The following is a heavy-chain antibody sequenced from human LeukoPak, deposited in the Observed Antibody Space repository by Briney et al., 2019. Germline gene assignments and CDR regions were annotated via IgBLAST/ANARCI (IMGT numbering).Heavy chain of an antibody. CDR2: INPNSGGR. V-gene: IGHV1-2*02. CDR3: ARGMVPYGDMDV. CDR1: GSTFTVNY. D-gene: IGHD4/OR15-4a*01. Sequence: SVNLSCTASGSTFTVNYLHWVRLPPAPGIGWMGWINPNSGGRNYAQTFQGRVTMTRDTSISTAYMELSRLRSDDTAVYYCARGMVPYGDMDVWGKGTTVTVSS. J-gene: IGHJ6*03.